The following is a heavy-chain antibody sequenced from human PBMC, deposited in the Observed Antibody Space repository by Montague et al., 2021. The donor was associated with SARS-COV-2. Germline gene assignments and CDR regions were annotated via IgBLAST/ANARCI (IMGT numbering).Heavy chain of an antibody. V-gene: IGHV3-20*04. CDR1: GFIFDDYG. D-gene: IGHD2-8*01. CDR3: ARVSMVGALVWTSYYYYGMDV. J-gene: IGHJ6*02. CDR2: INWNGGSI. Sequence: SLRLSCAASGFIFDDYGMSWVRQAPGKGLEWVSGINWNGGSIGYXDSVKGRFTISRDNAKNSLYLQMNSLRAEDTALYYCARVSMVGALVWTSYYYYGMDVWGQGTTVTVSS.